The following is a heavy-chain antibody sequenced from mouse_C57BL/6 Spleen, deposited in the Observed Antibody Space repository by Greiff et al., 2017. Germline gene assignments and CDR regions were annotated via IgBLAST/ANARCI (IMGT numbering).Heavy chain of an antibody. D-gene: IGHD2-4*01. CDR1: GYSFTDYY. J-gene: IGHJ3*01. CDR3: TNDYVGFAY. CDR2: IDPNYGTT. V-gene: IGHV1-39*01. Sequence: VQLQQPGPELVKPGASVKISCKASGYSFTDYYMNWVKQSNGKSLEWIGVIDPNYGTTSYNQKFKCKATFTVDQSSSTAYMQLNGLTSEDSAVYYGTNDYVGFAYWGQGTLVTVSA.